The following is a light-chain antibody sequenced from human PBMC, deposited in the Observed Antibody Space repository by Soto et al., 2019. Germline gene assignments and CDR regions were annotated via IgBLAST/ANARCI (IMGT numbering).Light chain of an antibody. CDR1: QRVTNN. V-gene: IGKV3-15*01. CDR2: GAS. CDR3: QQHRNWPWT. J-gene: IGKJ1*01. Sequence: ETVLTQSPATLSLSPGETATLSCRASQRVTNNLAWYQWKLGQPPRLLIYGASTRATGIPVRFRGSGSGTEFTLTISRLQSEDSAVYYCQQHRNWPWTFGQGTRVELK.